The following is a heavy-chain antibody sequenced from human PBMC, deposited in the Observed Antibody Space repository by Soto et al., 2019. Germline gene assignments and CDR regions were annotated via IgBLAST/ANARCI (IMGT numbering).Heavy chain of an antibody. J-gene: IGHJ2*01. D-gene: IGHD4-17*01. CDR2: IYHSGST. V-gene: IGHV4-4*02. CDR3: AGRNAVNTTYGYFDL. Sequence: QVHLQESGPGLVKPSGPLSLTCAVSSGSISSSNWWRWVRQPPGKGLEWIGEIYHSGSTNYNPSLKRRVTISVDKSKNQFSLKLSSGTAAETAVYYCAGRNAVNTTYGYFDLWGRGTLVTVSS. CDR1: SGSISSSNW.